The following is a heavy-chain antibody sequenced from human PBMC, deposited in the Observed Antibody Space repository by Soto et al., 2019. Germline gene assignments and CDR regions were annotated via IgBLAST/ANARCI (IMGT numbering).Heavy chain of an antibody. J-gene: IGHJ4*02. Sequence: EVQLVESGGGPVKPGGSLRLSCAASGFAFNTYSMNWVRQAPGTGLEWVAFISRSSSYIYYEDSVRGRFTLSRDNAKNSLYLQMNSLRAEDTAIYYCARDDVWLILDYWGQGTLVTVSS. CDR1: GFAFNTYS. CDR3: ARDDVWLILDY. V-gene: IGHV3-21*06. D-gene: IGHD6-19*01. CDR2: ISRSSSYI.